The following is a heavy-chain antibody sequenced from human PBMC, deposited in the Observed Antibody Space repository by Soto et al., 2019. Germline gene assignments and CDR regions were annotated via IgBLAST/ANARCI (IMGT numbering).Heavy chain of an antibody. CDR3: AKAGEEQLLDYYYCMDV. J-gene: IGHJ6*03. Sequence: QVQLVESGGGVVQPGRSLRLSCAASGITFSSYVMHWVRQAPGKGLEWVTLFSYDGSEKYYADSVRGRFTISTDNSKNTLYLQMSRLRAEDTAVYYCAKAGEEQLLDYYYCMDVWGKGTTVTVSS. CDR1: GITFSSYV. V-gene: IGHV3-30*18. D-gene: IGHD2-2*01. CDR2: FSYDGSEK.